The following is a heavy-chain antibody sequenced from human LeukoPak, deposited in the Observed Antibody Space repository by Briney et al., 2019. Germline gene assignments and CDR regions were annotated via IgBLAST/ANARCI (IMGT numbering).Heavy chain of an antibody. Sequence: GESLQISCQGSGYSFTSYWIGWVRQMPGKGLEWMGIIYPGESDTRYSPSFQGQVTISADKSISTADLQWSSLKASDTAMYYCARHGPSAMVIDYWGQGTLVTVSS. D-gene: IGHD5-18*01. J-gene: IGHJ4*02. CDR3: ARHGPSAMVIDY. V-gene: IGHV5-51*01. CDR1: GYSFTSYW. CDR2: IYPGESDT.